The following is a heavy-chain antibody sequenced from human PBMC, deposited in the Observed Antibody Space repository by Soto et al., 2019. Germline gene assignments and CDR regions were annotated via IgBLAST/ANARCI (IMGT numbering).Heavy chain of an antibody. V-gene: IGHV3-23*01. D-gene: IGHD1-26*01. CDR3: ARRGSGSYYDY. CDR1: GFTFSNYA. Sequence: EVQLLESGGGLVQPGGSLRLSCAASGFTFSNYARNWVRQAPGKGLEWVSVISVSGDSTYYADSVKGRFTISRDNSKNTLYLQMNSLRAEDTAIYYCARRGSGSYYDYWGQGTLVTVSS. J-gene: IGHJ4*02. CDR2: ISVSGDST.